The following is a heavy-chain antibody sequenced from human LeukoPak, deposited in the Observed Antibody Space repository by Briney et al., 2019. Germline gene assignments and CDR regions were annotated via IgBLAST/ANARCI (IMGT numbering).Heavy chain of an antibody. CDR1: GFTFSSYA. D-gene: IGHD3-10*01. J-gene: IGHJ3*02. V-gene: IGHV3-23*01. CDR2: ISGSGGST. CDR3: AKGSPPMVRGRNDAFDI. Sequence: GGSLRLSCAASGFTFSSYAMSWVRQAPGKGLEWVSAISGSGGSTYYADSVKGRFTISRDNSKNTLYLQMNSLRAEDTAVYYCAKGSPPMVRGRNDAFDIWGQGTMVTVSS.